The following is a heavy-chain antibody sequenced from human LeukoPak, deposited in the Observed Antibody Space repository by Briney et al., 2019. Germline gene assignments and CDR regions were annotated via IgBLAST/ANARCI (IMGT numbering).Heavy chain of an antibody. Sequence: EASVKVSCKASGYTFRNYGISWVRQAPGQGLEWMGWISAYNGDTNYAQNLQGRVTMTTDTSTSTAYMELRSLRSDDTAVYYCASPRFGELPPYYYYGMDVWGQGTTVTVSS. J-gene: IGHJ6*02. V-gene: IGHV1-18*01. CDR2: ISAYNGDT. CDR3: ASPRFGELPPYYYYGMDV. CDR1: GYTFRNYG. D-gene: IGHD3-10*01.